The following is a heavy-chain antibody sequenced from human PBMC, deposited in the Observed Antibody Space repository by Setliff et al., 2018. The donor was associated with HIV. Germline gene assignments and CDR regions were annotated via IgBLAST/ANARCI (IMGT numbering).Heavy chain of an antibody. CDR2: IYYSGST. V-gene: IGHV4-39*07. CDR1: GGSISSCSYY. D-gene: IGHD2-2*01. Sequence: SETLSLTCTVSGGSISSCSYYWGWIRQPPGKGLEWIGSIYYSGSTYYNPSLKSRVTISVDTSKNQFSLKLSSVTAADTAVYYCARETRSSFAMDDDSDIWGQGTMVTVSS. J-gene: IGHJ3*02. CDR3: ARETRSSFAMDDDSDI.